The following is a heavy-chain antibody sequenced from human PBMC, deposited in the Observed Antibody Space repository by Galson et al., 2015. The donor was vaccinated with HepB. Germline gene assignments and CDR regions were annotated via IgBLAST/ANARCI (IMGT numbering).Heavy chain of an antibody. J-gene: IGHJ4*02. D-gene: IGHD6-19*01. Sequence: SLRLSCAASGFTFSSYDMHWVRQATGKGLEWVSAIGTAGDTYYPGSVKGRFTISRENAKNSLYLQMNSLRAGDTAVYYCARAGSGWYIDYWGQGTLVTVSS. CDR3: ARAGSGWYIDY. V-gene: IGHV3-13*01. CDR1: GFTFSSYD. CDR2: IGTAGDT.